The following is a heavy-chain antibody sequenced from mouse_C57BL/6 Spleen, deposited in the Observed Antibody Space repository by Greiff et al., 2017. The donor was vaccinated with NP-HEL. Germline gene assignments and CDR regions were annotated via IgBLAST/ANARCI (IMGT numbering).Heavy chain of an antibody. J-gene: IGHJ4*01. CDR2: SRNKANDYTT. D-gene: IGHD3-1*01. Sequence: EVQVVESGGGLVQSGRSLRLSCATSGFTFSDFYMEWVRQAPGKGLEWIAASRNKANDYTTEYSASVKGRFIVSRDTSQSILYLQMNALRAEDTAIYYCARGATRAMDYWGQGTSVTVSS. CDR3: ARGATRAMDY. V-gene: IGHV7-1*01. CDR1: GFTFSDFY.